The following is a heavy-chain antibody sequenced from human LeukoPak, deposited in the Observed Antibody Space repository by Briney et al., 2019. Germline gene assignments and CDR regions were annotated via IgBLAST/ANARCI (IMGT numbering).Heavy chain of an antibody. CDR2: ISSSSSYI. J-gene: IGHJ4*02. Sequence: GGSLRLSCATSGFAFSTQGMHWVRQAPGKGLEWVSSISSSSSYIYYADSVKGRFTISRDNAKNSLYLQMNSLRAEDTAVYYCARAPPVRFLEWLFDYWGQGTLVTVSS. V-gene: IGHV3-21*01. CDR1: GFAFSTQG. D-gene: IGHD3-3*01. CDR3: ARAPPVRFLEWLFDY.